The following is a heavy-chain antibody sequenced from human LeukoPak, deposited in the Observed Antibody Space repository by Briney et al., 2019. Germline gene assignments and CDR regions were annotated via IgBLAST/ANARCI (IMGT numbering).Heavy chain of an antibody. CDR3: SSGRYNLNY. CDR2: INHSGST. Sequence: SETLSLTCAVYGGSFSGYYWSWIRQPPGKGLEWIGEINHSGSTNYNPTRKIRVTISVDESKIQFSLTLSTVTAADTAVYYCSSGRYNLNYWGQGTLVTVSS. V-gene: IGHV4-34*01. D-gene: IGHD1-20*01. CDR1: GGSFSGYY. J-gene: IGHJ4*02.